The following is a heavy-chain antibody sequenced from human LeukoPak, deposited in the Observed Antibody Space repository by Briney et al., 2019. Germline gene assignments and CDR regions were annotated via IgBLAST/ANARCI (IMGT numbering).Heavy chain of an antibody. J-gene: IGHJ4*02. V-gene: IGHV3-7*01. D-gene: IGHD6-19*01. Sequence: GGSLRLSCAASGFTFSTYWMSWVRQAPGKGLEWLANIKEDGTGKNHVDSVKGRFTISRDNAKNSLYLQMNSLRAEDTAVYYCAREQWLDYWGQGTLVTVSS. CDR1: GFTFSTYW. CDR2: IKEDGTGK. CDR3: AREQWLDY.